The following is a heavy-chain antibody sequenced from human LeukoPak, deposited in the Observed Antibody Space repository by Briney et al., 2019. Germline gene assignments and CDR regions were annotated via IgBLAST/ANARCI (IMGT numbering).Heavy chain of an antibody. CDR2: IRSRAHNYAT. D-gene: IGHD5-18*01. J-gene: IGHJ6*02. Sequence: GGSLRLSCAASGFTFSGSAMHWVRQASGKGLEWVGRIRSRAHNYATAYAASVTGRFTIPRDDSKNTAYLQMNSLKTEDTAVYYCARGGFSMDTGYYYGMDVWGQGTTVTVSS. CDR1: GFTFSGSA. CDR3: ARGGFSMDTGYYYGMDV. V-gene: IGHV3-73*01.